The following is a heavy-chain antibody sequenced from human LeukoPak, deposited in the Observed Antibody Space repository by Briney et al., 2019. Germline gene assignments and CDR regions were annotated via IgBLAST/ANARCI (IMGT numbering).Heavy chain of an antibody. CDR3: ARGPAGGIDY. V-gene: IGHV4-39*07. CDR1: GGSISSSSYY. D-gene: IGHD3-16*01. CDR2: IYYSGST. Sequence: SDPLSLTCTVSGGSISSSSYYWGWIPQPPAKGLEWIVSIYYSGSTYYHPSLKSRVTISVDTSKNPFSLKLSSVTAADTAVYYCARGPAGGIDYWGQGTLVTVSS. J-gene: IGHJ4*02.